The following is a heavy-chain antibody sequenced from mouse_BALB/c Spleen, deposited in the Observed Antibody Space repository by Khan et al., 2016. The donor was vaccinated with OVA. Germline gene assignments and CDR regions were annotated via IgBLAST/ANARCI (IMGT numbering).Heavy chain of an antibody. Sequence: QVQLKQSGAELARPGASVKLSCKASGYTFTDYNINWVKQRTGQGLEWIGEIYPGSNNTYYNEKFKGKATLTADKSSSTAYMQLSSLTSEASSVYFGAREGVAWFPYWGQGTLVTVSA. J-gene: IGHJ3*01. CDR2: IYPGSNNT. V-gene: IGHV1-77*01. CDR1: GYTFTDYN. CDR3: AREGVAWFPY.